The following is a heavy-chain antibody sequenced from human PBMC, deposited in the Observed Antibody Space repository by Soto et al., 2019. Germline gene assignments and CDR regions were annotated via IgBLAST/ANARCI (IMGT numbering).Heavy chain of an antibody. CDR2: IWYDGSNK. D-gene: IGHD3-22*01. CDR1: GFTFSSYG. V-gene: IGHV3-33*01. Sequence: GGSLRLSCAASGFTFSSYGMHWVRQAPGKGLEWVAVIWYDGSNKYYADSVKGRFTISRDNSKNTLYLQMNSLRAEDTAVYYCARSSSSGYNNAFDISGQGTMVTVSS. CDR3: ARSSSSGYNNAFDI. J-gene: IGHJ3*02.